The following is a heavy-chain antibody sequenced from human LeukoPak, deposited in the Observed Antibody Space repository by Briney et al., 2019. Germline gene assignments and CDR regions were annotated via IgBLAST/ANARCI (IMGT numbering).Heavy chain of an antibody. CDR2: IWYDGSNK. V-gene: IGHV3-30*02. Sequence: GGSLRLSCAASGFTFSSYGMHWVRQAPGKGLEWVAVIWYDGSNKYYADSVKGRLTISRDNSKNTLYLQMNSLRAEDTAVYYCAKAQEGYCSSTSCYTAVVDYWGQGTLVTVSS. J-gene: IGHJ4*02. D-gene: IGHD2-2*02. CDR1: GFTFSSYG. CDR3: AKAQEGYCSSTSCYTAVVDY.